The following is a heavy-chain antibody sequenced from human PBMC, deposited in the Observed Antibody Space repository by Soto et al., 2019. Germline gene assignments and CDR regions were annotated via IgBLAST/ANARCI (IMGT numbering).Heavy chain of an antibody. CDR3: ARVPYYDILTGYSYYFDY. V-gene: IGHV4-59*01. Sequence: SETLSLTCTVSGGSISSYYWSWIRQPPGKGLEWIGYIYYSGSTNYNPALKSRVTISVDTSKNQFSLKLSSVTAADTAVYYCARVPYYDILTGYSYYFDYWGQGTLVTVSS. CDR2: IYYSGST. J-gene: IGHJ4*02. CDR1: GGSISSYY. D-gene: IGHD3-9*01.